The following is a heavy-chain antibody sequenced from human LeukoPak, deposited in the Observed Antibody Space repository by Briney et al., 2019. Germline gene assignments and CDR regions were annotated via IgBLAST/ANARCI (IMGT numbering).Heavy chain of an antibody. CDR2: ISHDGSDN. J-gene: IGHJ4*02. D-gene: IGHD3-10*01. V-gene: IGHV3-30*04. CDR3: AKECNASFYELDS. Sequence: QSGGSLRLSCAGSGFRFSRYAIHWVRQTHWGLEWVAVISHDGSDNRYADSVRGRVTISRDNSRNMVYLQFSSRTTDDTARYYCAKECNASFYELDSWGQGTHVTVSS. CDR1: GFRFSRYA.